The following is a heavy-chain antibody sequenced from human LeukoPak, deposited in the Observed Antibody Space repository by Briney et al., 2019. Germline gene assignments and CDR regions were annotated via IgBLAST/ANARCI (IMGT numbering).Heavy chain of an antibody. Sequence: GGSLRLSCAASGFTFSGSAMHWVRQASGKGLEWVGRIRSKANSYATAYAASVKGRFTISRDDSKNTAYLQMNSLKTEDTAVYYCTTVVTPDDYWGQGTLVTVSS. CDR1: GFTFSGSA. V-gene: IGHV3-73*01. J-gene: IGHJ4*02. CDR3: TTVVTPDDY. CDR2: IRSKANSYAT. D-gene: IGHD4-23*01.